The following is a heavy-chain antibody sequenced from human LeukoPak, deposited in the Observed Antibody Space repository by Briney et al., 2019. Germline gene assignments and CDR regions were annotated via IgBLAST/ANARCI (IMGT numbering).Heavy chain of an antibody. CDR2: IYTSGST. CDR1: DGSISSALYY. D-gene: IGHD2-2*01. Sequence: SETLSLTCTVSDGSISSALYYWSWIRQPAGKGLEWIGRIYTSGSTNYNPSLKSRVTMSVDTSKNQFSLKLSSVTAADTAVYYCAGGSTSAYYYYKDVWGKGTTVTVSS. CDR3: AGGSTSAYYYYKDV. J-gene: IGHJ6*03. V-gene: IGHV4-61*02.